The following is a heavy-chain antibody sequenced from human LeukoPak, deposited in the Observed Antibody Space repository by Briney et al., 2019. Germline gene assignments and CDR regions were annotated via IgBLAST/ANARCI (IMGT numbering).Heavy chain of an antibody. CDR2: IKGDGSST. Sequence: GGSLRLSCAASGFTFSSNWMHWVRQAPGKGLVWVSRIKGDGSSTSYADSVKGRFTISKDNAKNTLFLQMNSLRAEDTAVYYCVRDGVGAPPFDYWGQGALVTVSS. CDR3: VRDGVGAPPFDY. CDR1: GFTFSSNW. J-gene: IGHJ4*02. V-gene: IGHV3-74*01. D-gene: IGHD1-26*01.